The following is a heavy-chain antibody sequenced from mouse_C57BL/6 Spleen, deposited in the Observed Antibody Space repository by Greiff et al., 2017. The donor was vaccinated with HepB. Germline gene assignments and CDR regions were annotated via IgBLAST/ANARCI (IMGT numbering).Heavy chain of an antibody. J-gene: IGHJ4*01. Sequence: VKLQESGPELVKPGASVKLSCKASGYTFTSYDINWVKQRPGQGLEWIGWIYPRDGSTKYNEKFKGKATLTVDTSSSTAYMELHSLTSEDSAVYFCARQGGDYYGSSLYAMDYWGQGTSVTVSS. V-gene: IGHV1-85*01. D-gene: IGHD1-1*01. CDR1: GYTFTSYD. CDR3: ARQGGDYYGSSLYAMDY. CDR2: IYPRDGST.